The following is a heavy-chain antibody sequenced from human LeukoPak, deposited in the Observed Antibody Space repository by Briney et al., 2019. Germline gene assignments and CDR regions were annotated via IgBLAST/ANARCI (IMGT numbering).Heavy chain of an antibody. CDR2: IYYSGST. Sequence: SETLSLTCTVSGGSIGSYYWSWIRQPPGKGLEWIGSIYYSGSTYYNPSLKSRVTISVDTSKNQFSLKLSSVTAADTAVYYCARHTYDILTGYSMENYFDYWGQGTLVTVSS. CDR1: GGSIGSYY. D-gene: IGHD3-9*01. V-gene: IGHV4-39*01. CDR3: ARHTYDILTGYSMENYFDY. J-gene: IGHJ4*02.